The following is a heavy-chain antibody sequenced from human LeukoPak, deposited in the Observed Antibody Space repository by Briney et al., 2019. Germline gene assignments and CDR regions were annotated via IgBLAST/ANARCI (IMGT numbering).Heavy chain of an antibody. D-gene: IGHD2-2*01. J-gene: IGHJ3*02. CDR3: AREGDIVVVPAAPDAHDAFDI. V-gene: IGHV1-2*02. CDR2: INPNSGGT. CDR1: GYTFTGYY. Sequence: ASVKVSCKASGYTFTGYYMHWVRQAPGQGLEWMGWINPNSGGTNYAQKFQGRVTMTRDTSISTAYVDLSRLRSDDTAVYYCAREGDIVVVPAAPDAHDAFDIWGQGTTVTVSS.